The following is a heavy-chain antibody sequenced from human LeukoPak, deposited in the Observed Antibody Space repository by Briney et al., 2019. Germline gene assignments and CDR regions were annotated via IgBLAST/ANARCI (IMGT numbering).Heavy chain of an antibody. V-gene: IGHV3-21*01. CDR1: GFTFSSYS. J-gene: IGHJ5*02. CDR3: AREMLAAVAAQS. D-gene: IGHD6-19*01. CDR2: ITSSSSYI. Sequence: GGSLRLSCAASGFTFSSYSMNWVRQAPGKGLEWVSSITSSSSYIYYADSVKGRFTISRDNARNSLYLQMNSLRAEDTAVYYCAREMLAAVAAQSWGQGTLVTVSS.